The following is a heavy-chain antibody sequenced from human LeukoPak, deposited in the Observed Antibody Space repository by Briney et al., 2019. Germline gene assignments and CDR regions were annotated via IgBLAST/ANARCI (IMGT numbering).Heavy chain of an antibody. J-gene: IGHJ4*02. CDR2: ISSSSSYI. CDR3: ARGGYTYGAYFDY. Sequence: KPGRSLRLSCAASGFTFSSYSMNWVRQAPGKGLEWVSSISSSSSYIYYADSVKGRFTISRDNAKNSLYLQMNSLRAEDTAVYYCARGGYTYGAYFDYWGQGTLVTVSS. V-gene: IGHV3-21*01. CDR1: GFTFSSYS. D-gene: IGHD5-12*01.